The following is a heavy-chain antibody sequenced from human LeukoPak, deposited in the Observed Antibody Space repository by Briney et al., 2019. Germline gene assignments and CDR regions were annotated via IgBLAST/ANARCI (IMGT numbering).Heavy chain of an antibody. CDR2: IYYSGST. V-gene: IGHV4-59*08. CDR3: ARYSTIFGVVSPARYYFDY. CDR1: GGSISSYY. D-gene: IGHD3-3*01. J-gene: IGHJ4*02. Sequence: SSETLSLTCTVSGGSISSYYWSWIRQPPAKGLEWIGYIYYSGSTNYNPSLKSRVTISVDTSKNQFSLKLSSVTAADTAVYYCARYSTIFGVVSPARYYFDYWGQGTLVTVSS.